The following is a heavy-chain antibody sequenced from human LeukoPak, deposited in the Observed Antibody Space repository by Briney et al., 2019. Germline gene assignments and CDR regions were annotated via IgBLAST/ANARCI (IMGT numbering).Heavy chain of an antibody. CDR2: IIPIFGTA. CDR3: ARDLGQMTPDFDY. CDR1: GGTFSSYA. J-gene: IGHJ4*02. V-gene: IGHV1-69*05. Sequence: ASVKVSCKASGGTFSSYAISWVRQAPGQGLEWMGGIIPIFGTANYAQKLQGRVTMTTDTSTSTAYMELRSLRSDDTAVYYCARDLGQMTPDFDYWGQGTLVTVSS. D-gene: IGHD5-24*01.